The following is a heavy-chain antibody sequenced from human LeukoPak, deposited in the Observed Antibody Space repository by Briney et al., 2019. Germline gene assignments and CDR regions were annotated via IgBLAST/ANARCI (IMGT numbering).Heavy chain of an antibody. Sequence: GGSLRLSCAASGFTLRNYAMSWVRQAPGKGLEWVSSIGAGDKYTYYGDSVKGRFTISRDNSKNTLYLQMNSLRAEDTAVYYCAKDSGAFDIWGQGTMVTVSS. CDR1: GFTLRNYA. D-gene: IGHD3-10*01. J-gene: IGHJ3*02. CDR2: IGAGDKYT. V-gene: IGHV3-23*01. CDR3: AKDSGAFDI.